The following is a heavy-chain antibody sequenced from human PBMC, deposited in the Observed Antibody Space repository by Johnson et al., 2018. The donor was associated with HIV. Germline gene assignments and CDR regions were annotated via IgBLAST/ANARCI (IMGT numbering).Heavy chain of an antibody. Sequence: QVQLVESGGGVVQPGRSLRLSCAAPGFTFSNAWMSWVRQAPGKGLEWISYMSSSGSTIYHAESVKGRFTISRDNAKNSLYLQMNSLRVEDTAVYYCAREQATLWFRASGAAFDIWGQGTMVTVSS. CDR2: MSSSGSTI. J-gene: IGHJ3*02. V-gene: IGHV3-11*04. CDR1: GFTFSNAW. CDR3: AREQATLWFRASGAAFDI. D-gene: IGHD3-10*01.